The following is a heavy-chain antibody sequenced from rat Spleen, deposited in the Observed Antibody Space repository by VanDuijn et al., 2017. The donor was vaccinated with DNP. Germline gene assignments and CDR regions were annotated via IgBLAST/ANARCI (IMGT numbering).Heavy chain of an antibody. V-gene: IGHV3-1*01. J-gene: IGHJ4*01. Sequence: EVQLQESGPGLVRPSQSLSLTCSVTGYSITSNYWGWIRKFPGNKMEWIGHISYSGTTSYHPSLKSRISITRDTSKNQFFLQLSSVTTEDTATYYCARSVRATSFYGMDAWGQGTSVTVSS. D-gene: IGHD3-4*01. CDR2: ISYSGTT. CDR1: GYSITSNY. CDR3: ARSVRATSFYGMDA.